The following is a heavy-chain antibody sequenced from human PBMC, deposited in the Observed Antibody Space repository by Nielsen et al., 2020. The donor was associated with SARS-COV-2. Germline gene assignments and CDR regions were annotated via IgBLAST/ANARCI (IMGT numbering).Heavy chain of an antibody. Sequence: SETLSLTCTVSGGAISSYYWSWIRQPPGKGLEWIGNMYYSGNTNYNPSLKSRVTISVDTSKNQLSLKLSSVTAADTAVYYCARVSSGSGTLDYWGQGTLVTVS. V-gene: IGHV4-59*01. CDR3: ARVSSGSGTLDY. CDR2: MYYSGNT. D-gene: IGHD3-10*01. J-gene: IGHJ4*02. CDR1: GGAISSYY.